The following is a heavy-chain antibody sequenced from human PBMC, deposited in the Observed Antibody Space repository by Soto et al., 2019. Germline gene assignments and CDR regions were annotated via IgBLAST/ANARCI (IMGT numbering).Heavy chain of an antibody. CDR3: AKGGYTFAYE. D-gene: IGHD5-18*01. J-gene: IGHJ4*02. Sequence: EVQLLESGGGLVQPGGSLRLSCAASGLSCSTSSMAWVRLPPGKGLEWVPAISPRASDTLYEDSVKGRFTIFRDNPKISLFLQMTSLRAENPAVYCCAKGGYTFAYEWGQGTLVTVSS. V-gene: IGHV3-23*01. CDR1: GLSCSTSS. CDR2: ISPRASDT.